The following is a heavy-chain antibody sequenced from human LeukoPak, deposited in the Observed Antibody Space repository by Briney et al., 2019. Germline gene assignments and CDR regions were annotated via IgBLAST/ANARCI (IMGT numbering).Heavy chain of an antibody. Sequence: GGSLRLSCAASGFTFSTYAMSWVRQAPGKGLEWVSSISSSSSYIYYADSVKGRFTISRDNAKNSLYLQMNSLRAEDTAVYYCARDLDPSSSPFPYYFDYWGQGTLVTVSS. V-gene: IGHV3-21*01. J-gene: IGHJ4*02. D-gene: IGHD6-6*01. CDR1: GFTFSTYA. CDR3: ARDLDPSSSPFPYYFDY. CDR2: ISSSSSYI.